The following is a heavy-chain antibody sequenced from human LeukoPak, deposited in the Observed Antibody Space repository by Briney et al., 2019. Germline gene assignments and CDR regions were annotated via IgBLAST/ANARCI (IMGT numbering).Heavy chain of an antibody. Sequence: ASVKVSCKASGYTFTGYYMHWVRQAPGQGLEWMGWINPNSGGTNYAQKFQGRVTMTRDTSISTAYMELSRLRSDDTAVYYCAGRVIVVVPAATYYYYGMDVWGQGTTVTVS. CDR2: INPNSGGT. V-gene: IGHV1-2*02. CDR3: AGRVIVVVPAATYYYYGMDV. J-gene: IGHJ6*02. CDR1: GYTFTGYY. D-gene: IGHD2-2*01.